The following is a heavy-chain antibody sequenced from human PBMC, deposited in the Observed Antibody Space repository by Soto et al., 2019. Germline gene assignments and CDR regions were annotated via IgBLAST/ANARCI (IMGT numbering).Heavy chain of an antibody. CDR3: ARGRYCSGGSCYADY. CDR2: IWYDGSNK. D-gene: IGHD2-15*01. J-gene: IGHJ4*02. Sequence: PGGSLRLSCAASGFTFSSYGMHWVRQAPGKGLEWVAVIWYDGSNKYYADSVKGRFTISRDNSKNTLYLQMNSLRAEDTAVYYCARGRYCSGGSCYADYWGQGTLVTVSS. CDR1: GFTFSSYG. V-gene: IGHV3-33*01.